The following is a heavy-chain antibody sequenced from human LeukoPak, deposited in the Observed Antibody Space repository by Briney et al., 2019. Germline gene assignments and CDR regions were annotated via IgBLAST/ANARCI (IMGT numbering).Heavy chain of an antibody. V-gene: IGHV3-23*01. Sequence: PGGSLRLSRAASGFTFSSYSTNWVRQAPGKGLEWVSAISGSGGSTYYADSVKGRFTISRDNSKNTLYLQMNSLRAEDTAVYYCAITYYDFWSGPKPWGQGTLVTVSS. CDR3: AITYYDFWSGPKP. J-gene: IGHJ5*02. CDR1: GFTFSSYS. D-gene: IGHD3-3*01. CDR2: ISGSGGST.